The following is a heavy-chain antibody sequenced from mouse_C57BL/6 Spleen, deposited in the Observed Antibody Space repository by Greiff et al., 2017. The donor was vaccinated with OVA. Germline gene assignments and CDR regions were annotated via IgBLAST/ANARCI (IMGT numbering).Heavy chain of an antibody. J-gene: IGHJ2*01. V-gene: IGHV1-26*01. CDR1: GYTFTDYY. Sequence: EVKLVESGPELVKPGASVKISCKASGYTFTDYYMNWVKQSHGKSLEWIGDINPNNGGTSYNQKFKGKATLTVDKSSSTAYMELRSLTSEDSAVYYCARDWANYWGQGTTLTVSS. CDR2: INPNNGGT. D-gene: IGHD4-1*01. CDR3: ARDWANY.